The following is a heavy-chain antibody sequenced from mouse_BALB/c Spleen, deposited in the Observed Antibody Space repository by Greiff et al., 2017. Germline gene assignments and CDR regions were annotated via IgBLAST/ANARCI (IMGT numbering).Heavy chain of an antibody. D-gene: IGHD2-1*01. CDR2: IDPYNGGT. V-gene: IGHV1S135*01. J-gene: IGHJ3*01. CDR1: GYAFNSYN. CDR3: ALYGNYVWFAY. Sequence: SGPELVKPGASVKVSCKASGYAFNSYNMYWVKQSHGKSLEWIGYIDPYNGGTSYNQKFKGKATLTVDKSSSTAYMHLNSLTSEDSAVYYCALYGNYVWFAYWGQGTLVTVSA.